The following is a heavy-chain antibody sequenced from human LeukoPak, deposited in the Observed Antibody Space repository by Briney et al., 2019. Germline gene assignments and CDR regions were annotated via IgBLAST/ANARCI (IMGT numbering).Heavy chain of an antibody. CDR1: GFSFSGNA. V-gene: IGHV3-30*02. CDR3: AKDYYWTCDY. CDR2: IPFDRMDK. D-gene: IGHD1-1*01. Sequence: PGGSLRLSCAASGFSFSGNAMHWVRKAPGKGLEWVAFIPFDRMDKYYAGSVKGRFTISRDNSKNTLYLQITSRRAEDTATYYCAKDYYWTCDYWGQGTLVTVSS. J-gene: IGHJ4*02.